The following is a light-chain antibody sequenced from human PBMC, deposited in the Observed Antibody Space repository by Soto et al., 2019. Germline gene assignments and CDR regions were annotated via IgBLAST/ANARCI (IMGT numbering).Light chain of an antibody. J-gene: IGLJ1*01. V-gene: IGLV2-14*01. CDR1: SSDVGGYNY. CDR3: SSYTTSSTYD. CDR2: EVS. Sequence: QSVLTQPASVSGSPGQSITISCTGTSSDVGGYNYVSWYQQHPGKAPKLMIYEVSNQPSGVTNRISGSKSGNTSSMTISRFQFEDEADYYCSSYTTSSTYDFGTGTNVTVL.